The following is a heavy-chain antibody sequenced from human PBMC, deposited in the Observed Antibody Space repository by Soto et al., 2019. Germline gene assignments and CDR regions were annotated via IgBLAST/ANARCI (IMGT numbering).Heavy chain of an antibody. V-gene: IGHV4-34*01. CDR2: INHSGSS. Sequence: PSETLSLTCAVHGGSFSGFYWTWIRQPPGKGLEWIGEINHSGSSNCNPPLKSRVTMSLDTSRNQFSLSLNSVTAADTAVYYCARMAGPWYFDLWGRGTLVTVYS. J-gene: IGHJ2*01. CDR3: ARMAGPWYFDL. CDR1: GGSFSGFY.